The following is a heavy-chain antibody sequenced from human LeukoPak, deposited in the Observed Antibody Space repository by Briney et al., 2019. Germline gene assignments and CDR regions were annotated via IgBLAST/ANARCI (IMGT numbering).Heavy chain of an antibody. CDR3: AIGYYDSSGYYYVEYFDY. Sequence: PSETLSLTCTVSGSSISSSSYYWGWIRQPPGKGLEWIGSIYYSGSTYYNPSLKSRVTMSVDTSKNQFSLKLSSVTAADTAVYYCAIGYYDSSGYYYVEYFDYWGQGTLVTVSS. CDR2: IYYSGST. D-gene: IGHD3-22*01. J-gene: IGHJ4*02. V-gene: IGHV4-39*01. CDR1: GSSISSSSYY.